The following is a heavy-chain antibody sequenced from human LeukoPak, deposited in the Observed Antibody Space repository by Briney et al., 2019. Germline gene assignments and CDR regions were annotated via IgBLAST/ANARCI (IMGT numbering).Heavy chain of an antibody. CDR3: ARQGYSAYEILDY. J-gene: IGHJ4*02. Sequence: PSETLSLTCTVPGGSISSYYWSWIRQPPGKGLEWIGYIYDIGSTNYSPSLKSRVTISVDTSQNQFSLKLSSVTAADTAVYYCARQGYSAYEILDYWGQGTLVTASS. V-gene: IGHV4-59*08. CDR2: IYDIGST. CDR1: GGSISSYY. D-gene: IGHD5-12*01.